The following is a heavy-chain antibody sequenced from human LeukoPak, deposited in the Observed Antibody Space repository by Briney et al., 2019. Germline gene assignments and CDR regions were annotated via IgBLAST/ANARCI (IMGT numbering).Heavy chain of an antibody. CDR3: AKRSEGVIVGATIYFDY. D-gene: IGHD1-26*01. CDR2: ISSSSSYI. V-gene: IGHV3-21*04. CDR1: GFTFSSYS. J-gene: IGHJ4*02. Sequence: GGSLRLSCAASGFTFSSYSMNWVRQAPGKGLEWVSSISSSSSYIYYADSLKGRFTISRDNAKNSLYLQMNSLRAEDTAIYYCAKRSEGVIVGATIYFDYWGQGTLVTVSS.